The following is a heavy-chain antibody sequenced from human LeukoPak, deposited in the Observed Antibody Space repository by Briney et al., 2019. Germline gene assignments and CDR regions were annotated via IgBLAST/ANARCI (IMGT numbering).Heavy chain of an antibody. D-gene: IGHD1-26*01. Sequence: SETLSLTCTVSGGSISSSSYYWGWIRQPPGKGLEWIGSIYYSGSTYYNPSLKSRVTISVDTSKNQFSLKLSSVTAADTAVYYCARPQIVGATSDAFDIWGQGTMVTVSS. CDR2: IYYSGST. V-gene: IGHV4-39*01. CDR1: GGSISSSSYY. CDR3: ARPQIVGATSDAFDI. J-gene: IGHJ3*02.